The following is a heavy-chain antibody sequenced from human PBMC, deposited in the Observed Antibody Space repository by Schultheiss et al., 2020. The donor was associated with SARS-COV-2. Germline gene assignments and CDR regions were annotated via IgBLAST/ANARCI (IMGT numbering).Heavy chain of an antibody. CDR2: ISAYNGNT. V-gene: IGHV1-18*01. D-gene: IGHD6-6*01. CDR3: AKDHPRIAAPDY. J-gene: IGHJ4*02. Sequence: ASVKVSCKASGGTFSSYAISWVRQAPGQGLEWMGWISAYNGNTNYAQKLQGRVTMTTDTSTSTAYMELRSLRSDDTAVYYCAKDHPRIAAPDYWGQGTLVTVSS. CDR1: GGTFSSYA.